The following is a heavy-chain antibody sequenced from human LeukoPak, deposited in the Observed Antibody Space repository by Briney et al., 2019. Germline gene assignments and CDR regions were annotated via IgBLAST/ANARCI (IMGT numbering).Heavy chain of an antibody. Sequence: GGSLRLSCTASGFTFGDYAMSWFRQAPGKGLEWIGFIRSKAYGGTTEYAASVKGRFSISRDDSKSIAYLQMNSLKTEDTAVYYCTRPRGGSYSGAYYFDYWGQGTLVTVSS. CDR3: TRPRGGSYSGAYYFDY. CDR1: GFTFGDYA. CDR2: IRSKAYGGTT. D-gene: IGHD1-26*01. V-gene: IGHV3-49*03. J-gene: IGHJ4*02.